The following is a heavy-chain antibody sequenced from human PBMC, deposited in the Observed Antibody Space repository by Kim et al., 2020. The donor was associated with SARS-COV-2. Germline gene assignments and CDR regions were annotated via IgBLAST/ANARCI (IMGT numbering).Heavy chain of an antibody. D-gene: IGHD3-10*01. Sequence: SVKGRFTISRDNSKNTLYLQMNSLRAEDTAVYYCAKALLWFGDLKVAFDIWGQGTMVTVSS. CDR3: AKALLWFGDLKVAFDI. J-gene: IGHJ3*02. V-gene: IGHV3-30*02.